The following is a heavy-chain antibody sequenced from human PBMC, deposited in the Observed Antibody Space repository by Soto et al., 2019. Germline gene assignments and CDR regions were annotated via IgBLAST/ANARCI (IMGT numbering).Heavy chain of an antibody. Sequence: SETLSLTCTVSGGSISRGGYYWSWIRQNPGKGLEWIGYTYNSVSTYYNPSLKSRVTISVDTSKNQFSLKLTSVTAADTAVYYGAAMSRGSTYFDYWGHGILVTVSA. J-gene: IGHJ4*01. CDR2: TYNSVST. V-gene: IGHV4-31*03. CDR1: GGSISRGGYY. D-gene: IGHD2-2*01. CDR3: AAMSRGSTYFDY.